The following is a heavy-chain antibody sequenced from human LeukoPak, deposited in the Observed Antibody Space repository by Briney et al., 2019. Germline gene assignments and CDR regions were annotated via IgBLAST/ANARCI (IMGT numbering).Heavy chain of an antibody. V-gene: IGHV3-20*04. D-gene: IGHD3-22*01. J-gene: IGHJ4*02. CDR3: ARAYNYYDSSGYYSHFDY. CDR2: INWNGGST. CDR1: GFTFSDYY. Sequence: PGGSLRLSCAASGFTFSDYYMSWIRQAPGKGLEWVSGINWNGGSTGYADSVKGRFTISRDNAKNSLYLQMNSLRAEDTALYYCARAYNYYDSSGYYSHFDYWGQGTLVTVSS.